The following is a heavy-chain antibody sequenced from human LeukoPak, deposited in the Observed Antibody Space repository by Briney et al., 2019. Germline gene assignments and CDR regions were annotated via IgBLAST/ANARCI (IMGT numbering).Heavy chain of an antibody. D-gene: IGHD2-2*02. CDR1: GFTFSSYW. J-gene: IGHJ4*02. CDR2: MKPDGSEK. CDR3: ARDPRQSHLVYTTGDY. V-gene: IGHV3-7*01. Sequence: PGGSLRLSCAVSGFTFSSYWMSWGRQAPGKGLEWVANMKPDGSEKYYVDSVKGRFTISRDSSKNSLYLQLNSLRVEVTAVYYCARDPRQSHLVYTTGDYWGQGTLVTVSS.